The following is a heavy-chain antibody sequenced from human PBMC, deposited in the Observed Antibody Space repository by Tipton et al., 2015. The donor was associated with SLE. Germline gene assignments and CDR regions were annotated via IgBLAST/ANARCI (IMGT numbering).Heavy chain of an antibody. CDR3: AKEGRYSGSYYPYYYMDV. V-gene: IGHV3-23*01. Sequence: SLRLSCAASGFTFSSYAMSWVRQAPGKGLEWVSAISGSGGSTYYANPVKGRFTISRDKSKNTLYLQMNSLRAEDTAVYYCAKEGRYSGSYYPYYYMDVWGKGTTVTVSS. CDR2: ISGSGGST. J-gene: IGHJ6*03. D-gene: IGHD1-26*01. CDR1: GFTFSSYA.